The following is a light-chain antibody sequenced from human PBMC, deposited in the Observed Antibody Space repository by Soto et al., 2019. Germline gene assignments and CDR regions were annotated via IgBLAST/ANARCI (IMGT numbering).Light chain of an antibody. V-gene: IGKV1-39*01. CDR3: QQSYTTPWT. Sequence: DIPMTQSPSSLSASVGDRVTITCRASQSITSYLNWYQQKPGKAPQLLIYAASSLQSGVPSRFSGSGSGADFTLTISSLQPVDFATYFCQQSYTTPWTFGQGTKVEVK. CDR1: QSITSY. CDR2: AAS. J-gene: IGKJ1*01.